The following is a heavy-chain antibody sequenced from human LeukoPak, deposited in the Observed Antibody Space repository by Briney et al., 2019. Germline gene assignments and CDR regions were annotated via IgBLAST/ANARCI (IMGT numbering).Heavy chain of an antibody. Sequence: ASVKVSCKASGYTFTTYYMHWVRQAPGQGLINPSGGSTSYAQKFQGRVTMTRDTSTSTIYMELSSLRSEDTAVYYCARDGRYCGSNSFRLNWFDPWGQGTLVTVSS. D-gene: IGHD2-2*01. CDR3: ARDGRYCGSNSFRLNWFDP. J-gene: IGHJ5*02. CDR2: INPSGGST. V-gene: IGHV1-46*01. CDR1: GYTFTTYY.